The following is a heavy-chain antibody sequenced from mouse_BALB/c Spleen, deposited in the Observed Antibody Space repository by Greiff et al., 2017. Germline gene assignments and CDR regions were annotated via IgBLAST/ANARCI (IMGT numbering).Heavy chain of an antibody. V-gene: IGHV5-6-4*01. CDR3: TSLKPFAY. CDR2: ISSGGSYT. CDR1: GFTFSSYT. J-gene: IGHJ3*01. Sequence: EVKLMESGGGLVKPGGSLKLSCAASGFTFSSYTMSWVRQTPEKRLEWVATISSGGSYTYYPDSVKGRFTISRDNAKNTLYLQMSSLKSEDTAMYYCTSLKPFAYWGQGTLVTVSA.